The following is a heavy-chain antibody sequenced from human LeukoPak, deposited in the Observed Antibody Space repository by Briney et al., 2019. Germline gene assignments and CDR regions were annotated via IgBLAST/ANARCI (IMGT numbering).Heavy chain of an antibody. CDR1: GFTFDDYG. CDR3: AELGITMIGGV. D-gene: IGHD3-10*02. Sequence: GGSLRLSCAASGFTFDDYGMSWVRQAPGKGLEWVSGINWNGGSTGYADSVKGRFTISRDNAKNSLYLQMNSLRAEDTAVYYCAELGITMIGGVWGKGTTVTTSS. V-gene: IGHV3-20*04. CDR2: INWNGGST. J-gene: IGHJ6*04.